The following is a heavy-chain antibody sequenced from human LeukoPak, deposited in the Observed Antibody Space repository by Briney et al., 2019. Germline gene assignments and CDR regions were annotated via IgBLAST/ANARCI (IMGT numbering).Heavy chain of an antibody. D-gene: IGHD6-19*01. CDR1: GCTFSSYA. J-gene: IGHJ4*02. CDR3: ARGAQWLANY. Sequence: SGKVSCKASGCTFSSYAISWVRQAPGQGLEWMGGIIPICGTANYAQKFQGRVTITADKSTSTAYMELSSLRYEDTAVYYCARGAQWLANYWGQGTLVTVSS. CDR2: IIPICGTA. V-gene: IGHV1-69*06.